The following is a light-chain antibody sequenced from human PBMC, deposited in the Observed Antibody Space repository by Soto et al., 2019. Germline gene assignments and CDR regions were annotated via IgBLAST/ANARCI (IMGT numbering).Light chain of an antibody. CDR1: QTVTNNH. CDR2: NVS. Sequence: EIVLTQSPDTLSLSPGGRATLSCRASQTVTNNHLAWYQQKPGQAPRLLIYNVSRRATGIPDRSSGSGSGTDFTLTISRLEPEDFAVYYCQQYGTSPTWTFGLGTRVEVK. CDR3: QQYGTSPTWT. V-gene: IGKV3-20*01. J-gene: IGKJ1*01.